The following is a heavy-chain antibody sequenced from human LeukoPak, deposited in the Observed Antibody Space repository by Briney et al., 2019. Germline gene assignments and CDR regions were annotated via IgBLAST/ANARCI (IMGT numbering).Heavy chain of an antibody. CDR2: IYSGGSA. V-gene: IGHV3-53*01. D-gene: IGHD5-24*01. Sequence: GSLRLSCAASGFTVSSNYMSWVRQAPGKGLEWVSLIYSGGSAYYTDSVKGRFTISRDNSKNTLYLQMNSLRAGDTAVYYCARSRDGHNYYYYGMDVWGQGTTVTVSS. J-gene: IGHJ6*02. CDR3: ARSRDGHNYYYYGMDV. CDR1: GFTVSSNY.